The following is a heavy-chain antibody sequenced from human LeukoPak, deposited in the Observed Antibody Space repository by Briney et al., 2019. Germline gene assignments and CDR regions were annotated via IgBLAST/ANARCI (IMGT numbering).Heavy chain of an antibody. V-gene: IGHV3-7*01. D-gene: IGHD5-12*01. CDR1: EFTFSSYW. J-gene: IGHJ4*02. CDR2: IKKDGSEK. CDR3: ARVSGYDSLDY. Sequence: GGSLRLSCAASEFTFSSYWMSWVRQAPGKGLEWVANIKKDGSEKYYVDSVKGRFTISRDNAKNSLYLQMNSLRAEGTAVYYCARVSGYDSLDYWGQGTLVTVSS.